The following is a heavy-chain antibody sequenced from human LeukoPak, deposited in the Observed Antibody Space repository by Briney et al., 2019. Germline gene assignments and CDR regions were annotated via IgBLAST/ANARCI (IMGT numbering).Heavy chain of an antibody. J-gene: IGHJ3*02. CDR2: IYYSGST. CDR3: AREGSVFDI. CDR1: GGSISSYY. V-gene: IGHV4-59*12. Sequence: SETLSLTCTVSGGSISSYYWSWIRQPPGKGLEWIGYIYYSGSTNYNPSLKSRVTISVDTSKNQFSLKLSSVTAADTAVYYCAREGSVFDIWGQGTMVTVSS.